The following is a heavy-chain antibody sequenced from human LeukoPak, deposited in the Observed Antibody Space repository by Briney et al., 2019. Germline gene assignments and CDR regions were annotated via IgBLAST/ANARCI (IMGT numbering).Heavy chain of an antibody. V-gene: IGHV5-51*01. CDR3: ARRGVGRQTTVVTPGDY. Sequence: GESLKISCKGFGYSFTTYWIGWLRQLPGKGRGWLGIIFPGDSDTRYSPSFQGQVTISADKSISTAYLQWSSLKASDTAMYYCARRGVGRQTTVVTPGDYWGQGTLVTVSS. D-gene: IGHD4-23*01. J-gene: IGHJ4*02. CDR1: GYSFTTYW. CDR2: IFPGDSDT.